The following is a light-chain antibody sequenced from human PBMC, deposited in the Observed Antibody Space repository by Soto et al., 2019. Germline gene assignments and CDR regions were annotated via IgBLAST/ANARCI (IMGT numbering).Light chain of an antibody. CDR3: QQSYHTPQT. V-gene: IGKV1-39*01. Sequence: DILMTQSPSSLSASVGDKVTITCRASQTVSRSLNWYQQKPGRAPVLLIYAASSLQSGVPSRFSGSGSGTDLALTISSLQPEDFATYYCQQSYHTPQTFGQGTKVEV. CDR2: AAS. J-gene: IGKJ1*01. CDR1: QTVSRS.